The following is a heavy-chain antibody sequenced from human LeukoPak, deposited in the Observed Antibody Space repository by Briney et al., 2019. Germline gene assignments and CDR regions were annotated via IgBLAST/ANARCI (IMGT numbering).Heavy chain of an antibody. CDR1: GSIITSYW. D-gene: IGHD6-6*01. Sequence: GESLQISCKGAGSIITSYWIGCVRQLPGKGLEWMGIIYPGDSDTRYSPSFKGQVTISADNSINTAYLQWSSLKASDTGMYYCARSPGSSSSADVCDIWGQGTMVTVSS. CDR2: IYPGDSDT. V-gene: IGHV5-51*01. J-gene: IGHJ3*02. CDR3: ARSPGSSSSADVCDI.